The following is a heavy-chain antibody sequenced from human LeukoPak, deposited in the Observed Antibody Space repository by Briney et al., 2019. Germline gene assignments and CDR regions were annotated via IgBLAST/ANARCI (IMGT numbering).Heavy chain of an antibody. Sequence: SETLSLTCTVSGGSISSSSYYWGWIRQPPGKGLEWIGSIYYSGSTYYNPSLKSRVPISVDTSKNQFSLKLSSVTAADTAVYYCARDRGSSWYFFDYWGQGTLVTVSS. CDR3: ARDRGSSWYFFDY. V-gene: IGHV4-39*07. CDR2: IYYSGST. J-gene: IGHJ4*02. D-gene: IGHD6-13*01. CDR1: GGSISSSSYY.